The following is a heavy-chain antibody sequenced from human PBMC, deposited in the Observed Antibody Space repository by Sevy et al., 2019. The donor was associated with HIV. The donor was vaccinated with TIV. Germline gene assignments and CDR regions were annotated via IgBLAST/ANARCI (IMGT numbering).Heavy chain of an antibody. V-gene: IGHV3-11*01. Sequence: GGYLRLSCAASGFTFSDYYMSWIRQAPGKGLEWVSYISSGGSTIYYADSVKGRFAFSRDNAKNSLYLQMNSLRADDTAVYYCARDMSAYTRNWNHEDSDAFDIWGQGTSVTVSS. D-gene: IGHD1-1*01. CDR3: ARDMSAYTRNWNHEDSDAFDI. CDR1: GFTFSDYY. J-gene: IGHJ3*02. CDR2: ISSGGSTI.